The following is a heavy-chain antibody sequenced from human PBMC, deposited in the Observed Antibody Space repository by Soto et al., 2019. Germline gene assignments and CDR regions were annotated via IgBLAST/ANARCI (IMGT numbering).Heavy chain of an antibody. J-gene: IGHJ6*02. CDR3: AAILGMDV. CDR1: GFTFSNYW. D-gene: IGHD3-3*02. CDR2: IKKDGSEK. V-gene: IGHV3-7*05. Sequence: GGSLRLSCAVSGFTFSNYWMSWVRQAPEKGLEWVANIKKDGSEKYYVDSVKGRFTISRDNGKKSLYLQMNSLRAEDTAVYYCAAILGMDVWGQGTTVTV.